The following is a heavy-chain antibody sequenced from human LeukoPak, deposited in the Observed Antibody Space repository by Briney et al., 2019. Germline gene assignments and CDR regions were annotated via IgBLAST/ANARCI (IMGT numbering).Heavy chain of an antibody. CDR2: IRSKANSYAT. D-gene: IGHD5-12*01. V-gene: IGHV3-73*01. CDR3: ARDQALYSGYDQFDY. CDR1: GFTFSGSA. J-gene: IGHJ4*02. Sequence: GGSLKLSCAASGFTFSGSAMHGVRQASGKGLEWVGRIRSKANSYATAYAASVKGRFTISRDDSKNTAYLQMNSLKTEDTAVYYCARDQALYSGYDQFDYWGQGTLVTVSS.